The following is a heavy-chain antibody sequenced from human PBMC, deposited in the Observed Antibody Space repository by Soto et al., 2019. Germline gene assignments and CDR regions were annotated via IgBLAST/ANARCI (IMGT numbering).Heavy chain of an antibody. CDR2: THDSGST. CDR3: ARDRGHHDSTGYYQAPFDY. D-gene: IGHD3-22*01. J-gene: IGHJ4*02. V-gene: IGHV4-61*08. Sequence: SETLSLTCTVSGGSVSSGGYYWSWIRQPPGKGLEWIGYTHDSGSTHYDPSLKSRVTISVDTSKNQFSLKLNSVIAADTAVYYCARDRGHHDSTGYYQAPFDYWGLGTLVTVSS. CDR1: GGSVSSGGYY.